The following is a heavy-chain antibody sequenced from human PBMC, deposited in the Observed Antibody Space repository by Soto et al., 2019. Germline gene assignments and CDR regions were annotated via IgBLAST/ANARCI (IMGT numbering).Heavy chain of an antibody. CDR2: INHSGST. J-gene: IGHJ6*03. CDR3: ARGRRITFGGVIVSPYYYYYMDV. D-gene: IGHD3-16*02. V-gene: IGHV4-34*01. Sequence: TSETLSLTCAVXGGSFSGYYWSWIRQPPGKGLEWTGEINHSGSTNYNPSLKSRVTISVDTSKNQFSLKLSSVTAADTAVYYCARGRRITFGGVIVSPYYYYYMDVWGKGTTVTVSS. CDR1: GGSFSGYY.